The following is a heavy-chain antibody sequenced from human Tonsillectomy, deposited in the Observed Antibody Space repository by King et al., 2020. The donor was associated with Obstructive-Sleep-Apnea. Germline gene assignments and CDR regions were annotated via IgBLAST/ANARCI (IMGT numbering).Heavy chain of an antibody. D-gene: IGHD3-3*01. J-gene: IGHJ4*02. CDR1: GFSLSTRGVG. Sequence: TLKESGPTLVKPTQTLTLTCTFSGFSLSTRGVGVGWIRQPPGKALEWLALIYWDDDKLYSPSLKNRLTITKDTSRNQVVLKLTNVDPVDTGTYYCTHTPTFYDFWRGSRPGHFDYWGQGTLVTVSS. CDR3: THTPTFYDFWRGSRPGHFDY. CDR2: IYWDDDK. V-gene: IGHV2-5*02.